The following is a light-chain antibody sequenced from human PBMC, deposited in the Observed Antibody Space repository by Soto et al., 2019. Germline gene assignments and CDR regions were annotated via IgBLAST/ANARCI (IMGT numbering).Light chain of an antibody. J-gene: IGLJ3*02. CDR2: YVS. CDR1: SSDV. CDR3: CSSAGGFTWV. Sequence: QSDLTQPRSVSGSPGQSVTISCTGTSSDVVSWYQQHPGKAPKLIIYYVSQRPSGVPDRFSGSKSGNTASLTISGLQAEDEADYYCCSSAGGFTWVFGGGTKVTVL. V-gene: IGLV2-11*01.